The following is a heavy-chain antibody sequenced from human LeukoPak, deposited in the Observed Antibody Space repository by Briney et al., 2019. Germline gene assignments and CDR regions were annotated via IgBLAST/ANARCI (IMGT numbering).Heavy chain of an antibody. V-gene: IGHV6-1*01. CDR1: GDSVSSDSAA. Sequence: SQTLSLTCAISGDSVSSDSAAWNWIRQSLSRGLEWLGRTYYRSKWYNDYALSVKSRITINPDTSKSQFSLQLNSVTPEDTAVYYCARVPLIAAAGTGGAFDIWGQGTMVTVSS. CDR2: TYYRSKWYN. J-gene: IGHJ3*02. D-gene: IGHD6-13*01. CDR3: ARVPLIAAAGTGGAFDI.